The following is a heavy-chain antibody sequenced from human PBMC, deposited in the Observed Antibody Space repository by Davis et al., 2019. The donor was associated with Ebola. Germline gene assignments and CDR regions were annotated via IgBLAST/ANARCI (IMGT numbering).Heavy chain of an antibody. Sequence: MPSETLSLTCTVSGGSINNYFWSWIRQPPGKGLEWIGYIYYSGSTNYNPSLKSRVTISVDTSKTQFSLRLSSVTAADTAMYYCARGNYGDYIVLYYYNMDVWGQGTTVTVSS. CDR1: GGSINNYF. V-gene: IGHV4-59*01. J-gene: IGHJ6*02. D-gene: IGHD4-17*01. CDR3: ARGNYGDYIVLYYYNMDV. CDR2: IYYSGST.